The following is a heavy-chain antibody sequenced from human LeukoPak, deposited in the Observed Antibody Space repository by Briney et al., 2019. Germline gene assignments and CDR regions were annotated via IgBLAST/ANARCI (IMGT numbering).Heavy chain of an antibody. V-gene: IGHV3-21*01. CDR2: ISSSSSYI. D-gene: IGHD5-24*01. CDR3: ARGRRDGYSFDY. J-gene: IGHJ4*02. Sequence: GGSLRLSCAASGFTFSSYSMTWVRQAPGKGLEWVSSISSSSSYIYYADSVKGRFTISRDNAKNSLYLQMNSLRAEDTAVYYCARGRRDGYSFDYWGQGTLVTVSS. CDR1: GFTFSSYS.